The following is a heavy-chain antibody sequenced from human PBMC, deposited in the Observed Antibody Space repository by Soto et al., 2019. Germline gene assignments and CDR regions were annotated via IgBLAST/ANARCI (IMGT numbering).Heavy chain of an antibody. CDR2: IYYSGST. D-gene: IGHD6-6*01. CDR3: ARHKYAYSSSNFDY. J-gene: IGHJ4*02. CDR1: GGSISSSSYY. Sequence: PSETLSLTCTVSGGSISSSSYYWGWIRQPPGKGLEWIGSIYYSGSTYYNPSLKSRVTISVDTSKNQFSLKLSSVTAADTAVYYCARHKYAYSSSNFDYWGQGTLVTVSS. V-gene: IGHV4-39*01.